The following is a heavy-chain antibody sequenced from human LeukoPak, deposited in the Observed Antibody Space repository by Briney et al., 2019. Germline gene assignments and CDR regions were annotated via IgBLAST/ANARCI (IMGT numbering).Heavy chain of an antibody. D-gene: IGHD2-15*01. CDR1: GGSFSGYY. CDR2: INHSGST. J-gene: IGHJ3*02. CDR3: ARRGVAAKYAFDI. V-gene: IGHV4-34*01. Sequence: SETLSLTCAVYGGSFSGYYWSWIRQPPGKGLEWIGEINHSGSTNYNPSLKSRVTISVDTSKNQFSLKLSSVTAADTAVYYCARRGVAAKYAFDIWGQGTMVTVSS.